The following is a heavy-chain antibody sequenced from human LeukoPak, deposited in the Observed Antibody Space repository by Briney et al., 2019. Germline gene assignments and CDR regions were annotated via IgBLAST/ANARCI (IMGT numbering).Heavy chain of an antibody. Sequence: GASVKVSCKASGYTFTGYYMHWVRQAPGQGLEWMGWINPNSGGTNYARKLQGRVTMTTDTSTSTAYMELRSLRSDDTAVYYCASRIAAAGPFDYWGQGTLVTVSS. CDR2: INPNSGGT. D-gene: IGHD6-13*01. CDR1: GYTFTGYY. J-gene: IGHJ4*02. CDR3: ASRIAAAGPFDY. V-gene: IGHV1-2*02.